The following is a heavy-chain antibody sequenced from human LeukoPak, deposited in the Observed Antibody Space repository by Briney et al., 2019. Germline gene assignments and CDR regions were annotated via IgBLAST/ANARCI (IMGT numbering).Heavy chain of an antibody. V-gene: IGHV3-73*01. Sequence: HPGGSLKLSCAASGFPFSGSVMHWVRQAAGKGLEWVGRIRSKRNNYATAYAASVKGRFTISRDDSKNTVYLHMDSLKTEDTALYYCSRLEDSSLIEVALDIWGQGTVVTVSS. D-gene: IGHD6-13*01. J-gene: IGHJ3*02. CDR3: SRLEDSSLIEVALDI. CDR1: GFPFSGSV. CDR2: IRSKRNNYAT.